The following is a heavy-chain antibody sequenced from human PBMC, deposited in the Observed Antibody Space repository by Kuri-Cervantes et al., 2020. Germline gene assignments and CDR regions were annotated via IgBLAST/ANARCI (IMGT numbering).Heavy chain of an antibody. CDR1: GGSISSYY. CDR2: IYYSGST. D-gene: IGHD3-10*01. CDR3: ARDNLNFGFDY. Sequence: SGTLSLTCTVSGGSISSYYWSWIRQPPGKGLEWIGYIYYSGSTNYNPSLKSRVTISVDTSKNQFSLKLSSVTAADTAVYYCARDNLNFGFDYWGQGTLVTVSS. J-gene: IGHJ4*02. V-gene: IGHV4-59*01.